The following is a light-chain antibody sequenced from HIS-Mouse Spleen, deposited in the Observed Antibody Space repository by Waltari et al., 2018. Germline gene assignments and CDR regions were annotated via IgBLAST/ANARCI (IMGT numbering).Light chain of an antibody. J-gene: IGLJ2*01. Sequence: QSALTQPASVSASPGPSITISCTGTSSHLGGYIYVSGYQQHPGKAPKLMIYDVSNRPSGVSNRFSGSKSGNTASLTISGLQAEVEADYYCSSYTSSSTLVFGGGTKLTVL. V-gene: IGLV2-14*03. CDR2: DVS. CDR3: SSYTSSSTLV. CDR1: SSHLGGYIY.